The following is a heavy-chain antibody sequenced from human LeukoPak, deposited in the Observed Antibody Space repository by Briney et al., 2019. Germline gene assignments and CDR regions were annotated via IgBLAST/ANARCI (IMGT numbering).Heavy chain of an antibody. CDR1: GYTFTGYY. D-gene: IGHD2-15*01. J-gene: IGHJ5*02. CDR3: ARVHPDCSGGSCYYRFDP. Sequence: ASVKVSSKASGYTFTGYYMHWVRQAPGQGLEWMGWINPNSGGTNYAQKFQGRVTMTRDTSISTAYMELSRLRSDDTAVYYCARVHPDCSGGSCYYRFDPWGQGTLVTVSS. V-gene: IGHV1-2*02. CDR2: INPNSGGT.